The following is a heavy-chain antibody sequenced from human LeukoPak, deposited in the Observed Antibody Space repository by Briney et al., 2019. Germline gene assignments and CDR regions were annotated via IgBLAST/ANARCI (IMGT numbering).Heavy chain of an antibody. V-gene: IGHV3-7*01. CDR2: INQDGSVK. Sequence: GGSLRLSCAASGFDFSTYSIDWVRQAPGKGLEFVANINQDGSVKNYVDSVKGRFTISRDNAKNSLYLQMNSLRADDTAVYYCARDPGSSSFDYWGQGTLVTVSS. D-gene: IGHD6-13*01. CDR1: GFDFSTYS. CDR3: ARDPGSSSFDY. J-gene: IGHJ4*02.